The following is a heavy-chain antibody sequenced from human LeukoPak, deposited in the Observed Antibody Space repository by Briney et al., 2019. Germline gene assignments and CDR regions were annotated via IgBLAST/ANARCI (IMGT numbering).Heavy chain of an antibody. J-gene: IGHJ4*02. Sequence: SETLSLTCAVYGGSFSGYYWSWIRQPPGKGLEWIGEINHSGSTNYNPSLKSRVTISVDTSKNQFSLKLSSVTAADTAVYYWARGRNPVYGDYVRWRIFDYWGQGTLVTVSS. D-gene: IGHD4-17*01. CDR1: GGSFSGYY. CDR3: ARGRNPVYGDYVRWRIFDY. V-gene: IGHV4-34*01. CDR2: INHSGST.